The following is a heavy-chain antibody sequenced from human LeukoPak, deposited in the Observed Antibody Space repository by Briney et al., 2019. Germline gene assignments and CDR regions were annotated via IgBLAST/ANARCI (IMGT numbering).Heavy chain of an antibody. CDR2: ISSGSSPK. CDR3: ARGDDGAY. Sequence: PGGSLRLSCAASGFTFDIYGMNWIRQAPGKGLEWVSHISSGSSPKYYADSVRGRFTISSDNAKKSLYLQMNSLRVEDTAVYYCARGDDGAYWGQGTLVTVSS. J-gene: IGHJ4*02. V-gene: IGHV3-48*04. D-gene: IGHD3-16*01. CDR1: GFTFDIYG.